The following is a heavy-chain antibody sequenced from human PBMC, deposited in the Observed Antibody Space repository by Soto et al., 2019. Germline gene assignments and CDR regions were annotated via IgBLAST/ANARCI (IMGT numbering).Heavy chain of an antibody. D-gene: IGHD6-19*01. V-gene: IGHV3-23*01. Sequence: EVQLLESGGGLLQPGGSLRLSCAASGFTFSSYAMNWVRQAPGKGLEWVSGISGSGGSTYYADSVKGRFTISRDNSKNKMYLQMNSLRAEDTAVYYCAKDLGSNGWYFDYWGQGTLVTVSS. CDR2: ISGSGGST. J-gene: IGHJ4*02. CDR1: GFTFSSYA. CDR3: AKDLGSNGWYFDY.